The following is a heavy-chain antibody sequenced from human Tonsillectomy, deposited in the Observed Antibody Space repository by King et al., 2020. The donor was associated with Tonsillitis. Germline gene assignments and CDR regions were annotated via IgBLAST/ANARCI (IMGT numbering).Heavy chain of an antibody. Sequence: VQLVESGGSLVKPGGSLRLSCAVSGFTFNNAWMNWVRQAPGKGLEWVGRIKSKLDGGSTDYATPVKGRFTISRDDSKNTLFLQMNSLTTDDTAVYYCTAVPPTDPVDYWGQGTLVTVSS. D-gene: IGHD2-21*02. V-gene: IGHV3-15*01. J-gene: IGHJ4*02. CDR3: TAVPPTDPVDY. CDR2: IKSKLDGGST. CDR1: GFTFNNAW.